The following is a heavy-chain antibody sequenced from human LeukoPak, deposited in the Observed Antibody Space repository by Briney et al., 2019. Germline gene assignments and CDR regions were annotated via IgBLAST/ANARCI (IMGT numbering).Heavy chain of an antibody. V-gene: IGHV4-59*12. CDR2: IYYSGST. CDR3: ARDAIPLYYGMDV. J-gene: IGHJ6*02. CDR1: GGSISSYY. D-gene: IGHD2-2*02. Sequence: PSETLSLTCTVSGGSISSYYWSWIRQPPGKGLEWIGYIYYSGSTYYNPSLKSRVTISVDTSKNQFSLKLSSVTAADTAVYYCARDAIPLYYGMDVWGQGTTVTVSS.